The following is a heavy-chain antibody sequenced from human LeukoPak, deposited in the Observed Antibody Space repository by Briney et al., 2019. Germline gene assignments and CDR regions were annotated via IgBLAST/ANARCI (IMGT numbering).Heavy chain of an antibody. V-gene: IGHV3-11*04. CDR1: GFTFSDYY. D-gene: IGHD6-13*01. J-gene: IGHJ6*03. CDR2: ISSSGSTI. Sequence: GGSLRLSCAASGFTFSDYYMSWIRQAPGKGLEWVSYISSSGSTIYYADSVKGRFTISRDNAKNSLYLQMNSLRAEDTAVYYCARVGGSSWSWDYYYYMDVWGKGTTVTVSS. CDR3: ARVGGSSWSWDYYYYMDV.